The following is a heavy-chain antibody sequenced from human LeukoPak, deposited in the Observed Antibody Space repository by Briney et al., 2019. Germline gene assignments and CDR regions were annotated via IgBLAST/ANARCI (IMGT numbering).Heavy chain of an antibody. V-gene: IGHV3-7*01. CDR1: GFTFSSYW. J-gene: IGHJ4*02. CDR3: AKDGLKLQKYYFDY. Sequence: PGGSLRLSCAASGFTFSSYWMSWVRQAPGKGPEWVANIKQDGSEKYYVDSVKGRFTISRDNAKNSLYLQMNSLRIEDTAVYYCAKDGLKLQKYYFDYWGQGTLVTVSS. CDR2: IKQDGSEK. D-gene: IGHD5-24*01.